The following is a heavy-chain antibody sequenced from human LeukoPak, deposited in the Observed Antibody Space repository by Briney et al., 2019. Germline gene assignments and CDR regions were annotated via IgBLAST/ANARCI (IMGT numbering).Heavy chain of an antibody. CDR1: GFTFNSYS. CDR2: IKQDGSEK. Sequence: PGGSLRLSCGASGFTFNSYSMHWVRQAPGRGLEWVANIKQDGSEKYYVDSVKGRFTISRDNAKNSLYLQMNSLRAEDTAVYYCARVAIAAAGGRGAFDIWGQGTMVTVSS. D-gene: IGHD6-13*01. CDR3: ARVAIAAAGGRGAFDI. V-gene: IGHV3-7*01. J-gene: IGHJ3*02.